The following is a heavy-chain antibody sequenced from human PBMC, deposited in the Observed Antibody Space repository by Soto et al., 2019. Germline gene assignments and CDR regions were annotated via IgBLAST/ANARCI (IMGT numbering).Heavy chain of an antibody. D-gene: IGHD6-25*01. CDR1: GDSVSSNSAA. Sequence: QVQLQQSGPGLVKRSQTLSLTCAIAGDSVSSNSAAWNWIRQSPSRGLEWLGRTYYRSKWYNDYAVSVKSRITINPDTSKNQFSLQLNSVTPEDTAVYYCARTPAGSAPIAEYFQYWGQGTLVTVSS. J-gene: IGHJ1*01. V-gene: IGHV6-1*01. CDR3: ARTPAGSAPIAEYFQY. CDR2: TYYRSKWYN.